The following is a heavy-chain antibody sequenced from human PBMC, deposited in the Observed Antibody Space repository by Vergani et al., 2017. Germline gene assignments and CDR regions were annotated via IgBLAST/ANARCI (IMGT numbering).Heavy chain of an antibody. CDR1: GGTFSSYA. CDR2: IIPIFGTA. CDR3: AGGVTMVRGVITNLQYVTYYFDY. J-gene: IGHJ4*02. Sequence: QVQLVQSGAEVKKPGSSVKVSCKASGGTFSSYAISWVRQAPGQGLEWMGRIIPIFGTANYAQKFKGRVTITADESTSTAYMELSSLRSEDTAVYYCAGGVTMVRGVITNLQYVTYYFDYWGQGTLVTVSS. V-gene: IGHV1-69*18. D-gene: IGHD3-10*01.